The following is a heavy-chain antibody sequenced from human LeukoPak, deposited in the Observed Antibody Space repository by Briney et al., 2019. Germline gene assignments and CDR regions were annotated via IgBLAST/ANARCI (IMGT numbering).Heavy chain of an antibody. CDR1: GGSISSSSYY. CDR2: IYYSGST. V-gene: IGHV4-39*01. Sequence: PSETLSLTCTVSGGSISSSSYYWGWIRQPPGKGLEWIGSIYYSGSTYYNPSLKSRVTISVDTSKNQFSLKLSSVTAADTAVYYCARVSSADPFDPWGQGTLVTVSS. J-gene: IGHJ5*02. CDR3: ARVSSADPFDP.